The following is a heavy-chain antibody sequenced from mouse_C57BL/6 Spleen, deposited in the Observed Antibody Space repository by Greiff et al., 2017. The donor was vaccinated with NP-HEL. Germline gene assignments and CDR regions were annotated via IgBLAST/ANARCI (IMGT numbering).Heavy chain of an antibody. CDR3: ATGTGYFDY. D-gene: IGHD4-1*01. J-gene: IGHJ2*01. Sequence: QVQLQQSGAELVKPGASVKLSCKASGYTFTSYWMQWVKQRPGQGLEWIGEIDPSDSYTNYNQKFKGKATLTVDTSSSTAYMQLSSLTSADSAVYYCATGTGYFDYWGQGTTLTVSS. V-gene: IGHV1-50*01. CDR1: GYTFTSYW. CDR2: IDPSDSYT.